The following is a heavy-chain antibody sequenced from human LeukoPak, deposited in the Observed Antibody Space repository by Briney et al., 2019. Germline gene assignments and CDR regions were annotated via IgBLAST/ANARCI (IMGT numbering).Heavy chain of an antibody. CDR2: INHSGST. CDR1: GGSFSGYY. D-gene: IGHD1-20*01. CDR3: ARGRIKVGYNWNRRDAFDI. Sequence: SETLSLTCAVYGGSFSGYYWSWIRQPPGKGLEWIGEINHSGSTNYNPSLKSRVTISVDTSKNQFSLKLGSVTAADTAVYYCARGRIKVGYNWNRRDAFDIWGQGTMVTVSS. V-gene: IGHV4-34*01. J-gene: IGHJ3*02.